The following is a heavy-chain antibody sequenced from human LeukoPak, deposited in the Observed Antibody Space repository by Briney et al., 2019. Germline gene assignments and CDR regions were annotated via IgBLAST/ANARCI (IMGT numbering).Heavy chain of an antibody. D-gene: IGHD3-22*01. J-gene: IGHJ4*02. Sequence: GGSLRLSCAASGFAFNTYSMHWVRQAPGKGLEWVSLISYDGSNKFYADSVKGRFTISRDNSKNTLYLQMNSLRAEDTAVYYCARRTYYYDSSGRNFDYWGQGTLVTVSS. V-gene: IGHV3-30*04. CDR3: ARRTYYYDSSGRNFDY. CDR2: ISYDGSNK. CDR1: GFAFNTYS.